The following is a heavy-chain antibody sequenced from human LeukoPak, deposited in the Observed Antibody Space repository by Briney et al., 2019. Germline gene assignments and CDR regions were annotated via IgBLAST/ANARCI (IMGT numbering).Heavy chain of an antibody. CDR1: GGSISSYY. CDR3: PRRRSMVAGSFDP. Sequence: PSETLSLTCTVSGGSISSYYWRWFREPPGEGLEWIGYIYYSGSTHSNPSLKSRVTISVDTSKNQFSLQLSSVTAADTAVYYSPRRRSMVAGSFDPWGQGTLVTVSS. V-gene: IGHV4-59*08. CDR2: IYYSGST. J-gene: IGHJ5*02. D-gene: IGHD3-10*01.